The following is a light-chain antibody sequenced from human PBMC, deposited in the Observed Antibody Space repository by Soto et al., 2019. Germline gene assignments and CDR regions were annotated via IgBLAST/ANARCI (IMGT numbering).Light chain of an antibody. Sequence: QSALTQPASVSGSPGQSITISFTGTSSDVGSHNLVSWYQQHPGQAPKLMIYEVSKRPLGVSTRFSASKSGNTASLTISGLQAEDEADYYSCSYGGSRAVFGGGTQLTVL. V-gene: IGLV2-23*02. CDR2: EVS. CDR3: CSYGGSRAV. J-gene: IGLJ7*01. CDR1: SSDVGSHNL.